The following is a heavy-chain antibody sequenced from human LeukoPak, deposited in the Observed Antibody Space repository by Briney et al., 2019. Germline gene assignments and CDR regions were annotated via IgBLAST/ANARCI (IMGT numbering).Heavy chain of an antibody. D-gene: IGHD3-10*01. J-gene: IGHJ4*02. Sequence: SETLSLTCNVSGVSISTHYWSWIRQSPGKGLEWIGYIYHNGITNYNPSLKSRVTISIDTSKNEFSLKLTSVIAADTAVYFCARETNHYGSGSYFEGTFDYWGQGSLVTVSS. CDR3: ARETNHYGSGSYFEGTFDY. CDR2: IYHNGIT. V-gene: IGHV4-59*11. CDR1: GVSISTHY.